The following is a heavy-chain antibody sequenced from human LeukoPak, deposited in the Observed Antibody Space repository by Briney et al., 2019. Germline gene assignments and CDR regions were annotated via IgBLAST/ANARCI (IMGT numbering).Heavy chain of an antibody. Sequence: GGSLRLSCAASGFTFSSYAMSWVRQAPGKGLEWVSGISDSGGSTYYADSMKGRFTISRDSSKNTLYLQLNNLRAEDTAVYYCAKDARTSGTYSPPGYYYYMDVWGEGTTVTVSS. V-gene: IGHV3-23*01. CDR2: ISDSGGST. CDR3: AKDARTSGTYSPPGYYYYMDV. CDR1: GFTFSSYA. J-gene: IGHJ6*03. D-gene: IGHD3-10*01.